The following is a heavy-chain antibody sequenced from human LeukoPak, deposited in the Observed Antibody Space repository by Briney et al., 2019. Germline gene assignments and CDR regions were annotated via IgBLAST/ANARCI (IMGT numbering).Heavy chain of an antibody. Sequence: KSGGSLSLSCAASGFTFSSYSMNWVRQAPGKGLEWVSSISSSSSYIYYADSVKGRFTISRDNAKNSLYLQMNSLRAEDTAVYYCARFRYSGSYWDYWGQGTLVTVSS. D-gene: IGHD1-26*01. CDR1: GFTFSSYS. V-gene: IGHV3-21*01. CDR3: ARFRYSGSYWDY. J-gene: IGHJ4*02. CDR2: ISSSSSYI.